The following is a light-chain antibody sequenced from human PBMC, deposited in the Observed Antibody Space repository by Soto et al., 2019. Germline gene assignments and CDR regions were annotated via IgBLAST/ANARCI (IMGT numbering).Light chain of an antibody. J-gene: IGLJ3*02. V-gene: IGLV2-14*01. Sequence: QSALTQPASVSGSTVQSITISCTRTSSDVGGYNYVSWYQQHPGKAPKLMIYDVSNRPSGVSNRFSGSKSGNTASLTISGLQAEDESDYYSSSYTSSSSWVFGGGTKLTVL. CDR2: DVS. CDR1: SSDVGGYNY. CDR3: SSYTSSSSWV.